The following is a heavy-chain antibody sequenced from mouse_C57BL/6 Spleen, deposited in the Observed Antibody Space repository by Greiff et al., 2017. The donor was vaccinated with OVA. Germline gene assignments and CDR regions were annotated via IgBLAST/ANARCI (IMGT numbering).Heavy chain of an antibody. CDR2: IDPEDGET. Sequence: EVQLQQSGAELVKPGASVKLSCTASGFNIKDYYMHWVKQRTEQGLEWIGRIDPEDGETKYAPKFQGKATITADTSSNTAYLQLSSLTSEDTAVYYCALYYGGSYGYYAMDYWGKGTSVTVSS. CDR3: ALYYGGSYGYYAMDY. V-gene: IGHV14-2*01. D-gene: IGHD1-1*01. J-gene: IGHJ4*01. CDR1: GFNIKDYY.